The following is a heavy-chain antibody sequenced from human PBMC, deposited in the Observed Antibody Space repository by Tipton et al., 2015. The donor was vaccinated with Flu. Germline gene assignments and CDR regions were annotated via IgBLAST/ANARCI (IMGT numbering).Heavy chain of an antibody. Sequence: SLRLSCAASGFTFSRYAMSWVRQAPGKGLEWVSSISGGGGTTYFADSLKGRFTISSDISKNTLYLQMNSLRAEDTAVYYCAKVIPALVSGLDYWGQGTLVTVSS. V-gene: IGHV3-23*01. CDR3: AKVIPALVSGLDY. J-gene: IGHJ4*02. CDR2: ISGGGGTT. CDR1: GFTFSRYA.